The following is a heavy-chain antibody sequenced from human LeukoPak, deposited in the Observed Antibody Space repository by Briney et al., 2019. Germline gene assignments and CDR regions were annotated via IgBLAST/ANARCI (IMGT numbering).Heavy chain of an antibody. V-gene: IGHV3-30-3*01. CDR3: ARGYCSSTSCLNFDY. CDR1: GFTFSSYA. Sequence: PGGSLRLSCAASGFTFSSYAMHWVRQAPGKGLEWVAVISYDGSNKYYADSVKGRFTISRDNSKNTLYLQMNSLRAEDTAVYYCARGYCSSTSCLNFDYWGQGTLVTVSS. CDR2: ISYDGSNK. D-gene: IGHD2-2*01. J-gene: IGHJ4*02.